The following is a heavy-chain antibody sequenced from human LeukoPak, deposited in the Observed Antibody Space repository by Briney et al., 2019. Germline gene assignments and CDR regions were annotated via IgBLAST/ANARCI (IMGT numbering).Heavy chain of an antibody. CDR3: ARDWDYLGSGSYHY. V-gene: IGHV3-74*01. CDR1: GFIFSSYW. D-gene: IGHD3-10*01. Sequence: GGSLRLSCAASGFIFSSYWMHWVRQVPGKGLVWVSRINSDASRTTYADSVKGRFIISRDNAKNTVYLQMNSLRAEDTAVYYCARDWDYLGSGSYHYWGQGTLVTVSS. CDR2: INSDASRT. J-gene: IGHJ4*02.